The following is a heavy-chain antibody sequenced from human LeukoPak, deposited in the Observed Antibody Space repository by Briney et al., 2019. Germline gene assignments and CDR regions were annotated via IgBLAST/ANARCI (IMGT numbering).Heavy chain of an antibody. CDR2: IRSKANSYAT. CDR3: TRTLYYYDSSGYYSPDAFDI. D-gene: IGHD3-22*01. J-gene: IGHJ3*02. Sequence: PGGSLRLSRAASGFTFSGSAMHWVRQASGKGLEWVGRIRSKANSYATAYAASVKGRFTISRDDSMNTAYLQMNSLKTEDTAVYYCTRTLYYYDSSGYYSPDAFDIWGQGTMVTVSS. CDR1: GFTFSGSA. V-gene: IGHV3-73*01.